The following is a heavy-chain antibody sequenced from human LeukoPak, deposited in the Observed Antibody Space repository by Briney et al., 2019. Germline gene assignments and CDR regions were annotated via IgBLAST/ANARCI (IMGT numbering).Heavy chain of an antibody. J-gene: IGHJ5*02. CDR2: ISAYNGNT. CDR3: AREGLSSTSCCNWFDP. Sequence: ASVKVSCKASGGTFSSYAISWVRQAPGQGLEWMGWISAYNGNTNYAQKLQGRVTMTTDTSTSTAYMELSSLRSEDTAVYYCAREGLSSTSCCNWFDPWGQGTLVTVSS. CDR1: GGTFSSYA. D-gene: IGHD2-2*01. V-gene: IGHV1-18*01.